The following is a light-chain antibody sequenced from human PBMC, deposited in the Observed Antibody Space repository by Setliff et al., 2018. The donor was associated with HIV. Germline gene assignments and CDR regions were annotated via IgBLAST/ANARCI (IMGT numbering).Light chain of an antibody. CDR1: SGNVGNYNY. Sequence: QSVPTQPASGSGTTGQSITISFTGISGNVGNYNYVSWYQEHPGKSPKLVIYAVSKRPSGVSNRFSGSKSGNTASLTLSWLQAEDEADYLCSSYTGRSTFVVGTGTKGTVL. CDR2: AVS. V-gene: IGLV2-14*01. J-gene: IGLJ1*01. CDR3: SSYTGRSTFV.